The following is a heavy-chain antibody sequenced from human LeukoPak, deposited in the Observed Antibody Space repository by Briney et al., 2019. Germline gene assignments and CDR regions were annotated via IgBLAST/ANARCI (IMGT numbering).Heavy chain of an antibody. CDR3: ARERKDCSSTSCDPRFDP. CDR2: ISYDGSNK. CDR1: GFTFSSYA. Sequence: GGSLRLSCAASGFTFSSYAMHWVRQAPGKGLEWVAVISYDGSNKYYADSVKGRFTISRDNSKNTLYLQMNSLRAEDTAVYYCARERKDCSSTSCDPRFDPWGQGTLVTVSS. J-gene: IGHJ5*02. V-gene: IGHV3-30-3*01. D-gene: IGHD2-2*01.